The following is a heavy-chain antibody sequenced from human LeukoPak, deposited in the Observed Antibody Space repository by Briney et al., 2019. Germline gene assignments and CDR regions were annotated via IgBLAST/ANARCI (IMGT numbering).Heavy chain of an antibody. CDR3: ARAPTIVGDEGWFDP. CDR1: GYTFTGYY. J-gene: IGHJ5*02. CDR2: INPNSGGT. V-gene: IGHV1-2*02. Sequence: GASVNVSCKASGYTFTGYYMHWVRQAPGQGLEWMGWINPNSGGTNYAQKFQGRVTMTRDTSISTAYMELSRLRSDDTAVYYCARAPTIVGDEGWFDPWGQGTLVTVSS. D-gene: IGHD3-22*01.